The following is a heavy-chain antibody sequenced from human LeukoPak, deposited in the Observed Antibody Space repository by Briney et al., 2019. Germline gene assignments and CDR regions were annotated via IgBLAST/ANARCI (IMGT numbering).Heavy chain of an antibody. CDR2: IIPIFGTA. CDR1: GGTFSSYA. CDR3: ARLIAAAGTNYYYYMDV. D-gene: IGHD6-13*01. J-gene: IGHJ6*03. V-gene: IGHV1-69*13. Sequence: ASVKVSCKASGGTFSSYAISWVRQAPGQGLEWMGGIIPIFGTANYAQKFQGRVTITADESTSTAYMELSSLRSEDTAVYYCARLIAAAGTNYYYYMDVWGKGTTVTVSS.